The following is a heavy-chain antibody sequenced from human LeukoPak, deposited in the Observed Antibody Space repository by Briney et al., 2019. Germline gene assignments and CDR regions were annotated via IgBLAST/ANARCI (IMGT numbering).Heavy chain of an antibody. D-gene: IGHD2-2*01. CDR3: ARGPEGFCSTNSCSMDS. Sequence: GGSLRLSCAASGFTLSSYWMSWVRQAPGKGLEWVANIKQDGSENYYVASVKGRFTISRDNAKNSMYLQMNSLRVEDTAVYYCARGPEGFCSTNSCSMDSWGQGTLVTVSS. CDR2: IKQDGSEN. V-gene: IGHV3-7*01. CDR1: GFTLSSYW. J-gene: IGHJ4*02.